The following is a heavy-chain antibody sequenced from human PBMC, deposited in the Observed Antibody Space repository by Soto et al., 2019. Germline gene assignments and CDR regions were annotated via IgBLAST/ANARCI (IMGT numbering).Heavy chain of an antibody. CDR3: AATMVRGSQTYYYYGMDV. J-gene: IGHJ6*02. D-gene: IGHD3-10*01. V-gene: IGHV3-23*01. CDR2: ISGSGGST. Sequence: EVQLLESGGGLVQPGGSLRLSCAASGFTFSSYAMSWVRQAPGKGLEWVSAISGSGGSTYYADSVKGRFTISRDNSKNTLYLQMNSLRAEDTAVYYCAATMVRGSQTYYYYGMDVWGQGTTVTVSS. CDR1: GFTFSSYA.